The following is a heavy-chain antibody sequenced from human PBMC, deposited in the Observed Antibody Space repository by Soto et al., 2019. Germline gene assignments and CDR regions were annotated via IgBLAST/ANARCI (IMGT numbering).Heavy chain of an antibody. V-gene: IGHV3-23*01. Sequence: EVQLLESGGGLVQPGGSLRLSCAASGFTFSSYAMSWVRQAPGKGLEWVSAISGSGGSTYYADSVKGRFTISRDNYKNTLYLLLNSLRGEDTAVYYCAFLVRSSSSADYYYYYYMDVWGKGTTVTVSS. CDR3: AFLVRSSSSADYYYYYYMDV. J-gene: IGHJ6*03. CDR2: ISGSGGST. CDR1: GFTFSSYA. D-gene: IGHD6-6*01.